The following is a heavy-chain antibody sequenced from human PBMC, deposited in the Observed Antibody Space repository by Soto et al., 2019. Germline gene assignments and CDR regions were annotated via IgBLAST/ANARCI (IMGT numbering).Heavy chain of an antibody. CDR1: GFTLRNYA. V-gene: IGHV3-23*01. J-gene: IGHJ4*02. CDR3: AKAKNDYNWDNRPPFDC. CDR2: ISANDVGT. D-gene: IGHD1-20*01. Sequence: GGSLRLSCDASGFTLRNYAMTWIRQAPGKGLEWVSLISANDVGTYYAESVKTRFTISTDQSRNTVYLQMDSLRADDTAIYYCAKAKNDYNWDNRPPFDCWGQGTLVTVSS.